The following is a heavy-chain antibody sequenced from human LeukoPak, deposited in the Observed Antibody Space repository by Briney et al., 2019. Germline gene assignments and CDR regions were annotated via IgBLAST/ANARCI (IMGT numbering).Heavy chain of an antibody. CDR1: GLSISDNY. CDR3: AELGITMIGGV. V-gene: IGHV3-74*01. D-gene: IGHD3-10*02. Sequence: GGSLRLSCVSSGLSISDNYMTWVRQAPGKGLVWVSRSNSDGTNTSYADSVKGRFTISRDNAKNSLYLQMNSLRAEDTAVYYCAELGITMIGGVWGKGTTVTISS. J-gene: IGHJ6*04. CDR2: SNSDGTNT.